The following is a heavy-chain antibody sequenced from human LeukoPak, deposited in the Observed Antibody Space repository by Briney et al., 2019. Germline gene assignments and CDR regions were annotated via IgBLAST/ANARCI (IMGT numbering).Heavy chain of an antibody. CDR3: TREGVHCGGSSCLKAY. CDR1: GFTFSTYW. J-gene: IGHJ4*02. CDR2: IKKDGSEK. V-gene: IGHV3-7*03. Sequence: GGSLRLSCAASGFTFSTYWMSWVRQAPGKGLEWVANIKKDGSEKYYMDSVKGRFTISRDNAENSVYLQMNSLRAEDTAVYFCTREGVHCGGSSCLKAYWGQGTQVTVSP. D-gene: IGHD6-13*01.